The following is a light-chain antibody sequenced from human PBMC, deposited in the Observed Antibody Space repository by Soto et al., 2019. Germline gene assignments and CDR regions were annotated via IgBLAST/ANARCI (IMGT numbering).Light chain of an antibody. CDR3: QQYNNWPRG. CDR2: GAS. CDR1: QSVSYY. Sequence: EIVLTQSPGTLSLSPWEIATLSCRASQSVSYYLAWYQQKPGQAPRLLIYGASSRATGIPDRFSGSGSGTDFTLTISRLEPEDFAVYYCQQYNNWPRGFGQGTKVDIK. V-gene: IGKV3-20*01. J-gene: IGKJ1*01.